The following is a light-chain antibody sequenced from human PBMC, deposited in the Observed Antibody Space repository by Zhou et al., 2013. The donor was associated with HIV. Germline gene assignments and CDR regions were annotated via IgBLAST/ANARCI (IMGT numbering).Light chain of an antibody. Sequence: DIQMTQSPSSLSASVGDRVTITCRASQSISSYLYWYQKKPGKAPNLLIYAASSLQSGVPSRFSGGGSGTEFTLTISSLQPEDFATYYCQQVNNYPRTFGQGTKVEIK. V-gene: IGKV1-9*01. J-gene: IGKJ1*01. CDR2: AAS. CDR3: QQVNNYPRT. CDR1: QSISSY.